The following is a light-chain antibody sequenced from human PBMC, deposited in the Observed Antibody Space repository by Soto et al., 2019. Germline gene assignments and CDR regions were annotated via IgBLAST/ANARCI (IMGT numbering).Light chain of an antibody. Sequence: EIALTQSPGTLSLSPGERATLSCRASQSVSSSYLAWYQQKPGQAPRLLIYGASNRATGIPDRFSGRGSGTDFTLTISRLEHEDLAVYYCQQYGSSPPYTFGQGTKLAIK. CDR1: QSVSSSY. V-gene: IGKV3-20*01. CDR2: GAS. J-gene: IGKJ2*01. CDR3: QQYGSSPPYT.